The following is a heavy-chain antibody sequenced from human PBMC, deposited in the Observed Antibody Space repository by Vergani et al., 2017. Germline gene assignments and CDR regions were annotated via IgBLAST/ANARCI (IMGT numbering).Heavy chain of an antibody. CDR2: ISGSGGST. D-gene: IGHD6-19*01. CDR3: ARGPGVAVAGTGWFDP. CDR1: GFTFSSYA. V-gene: IGHV3-23*01. J-gene: IGHJ5*02. Sequence: EVQLLESGGGLVQPGGSLRLSCAASGFTFSSYAMSWVRQAPGKGLEWVSAISGSGGSTYYADSVKGRFTISRDNSKNTLYLQMNSLRAEETAVYYCARGPGVAVAGTGWFDPWGQGTLVTVSS.